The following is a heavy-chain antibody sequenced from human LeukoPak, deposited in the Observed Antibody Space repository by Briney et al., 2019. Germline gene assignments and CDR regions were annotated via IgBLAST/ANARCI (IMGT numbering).Heavy chain of an antibody. V-gene: IGHV4-34*01. CDR3: ARVRSGFFFYN. CDR1: GGSFSGYY. D-gene: IGHD1-26*01. J-gene: IGHJ4*02. CDR2: INHSGST. Sequence: TSETLSLTCAVYGGSFSGYYWSWIRQPPGKGLEWIGEINHSGSTNYNPSLKSRVTISVDTSKNQFSLKLSSVTAADTAVYYCARVRSGFFFYNWGPGNLVPVSP.